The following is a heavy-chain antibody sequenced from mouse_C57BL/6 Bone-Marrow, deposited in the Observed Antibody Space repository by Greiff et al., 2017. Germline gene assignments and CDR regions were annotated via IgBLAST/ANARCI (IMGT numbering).Heavy chain of an antibody. CDR3: ARPGTTVVANAMDY. Sequence: EVKLVESGGGLVKPGGSLKLSCAASGFTFSDYGMHWVRQAPEKGLEWVAYISSGSSTIYYADTVKGRFTISRDNAKNTLFLQMTSLRSEDTAMYYCARPGTTVVANAMDYWGQGTSVTVSS. CDR1: GFTFSDYG. D-gene: IGHD1-1*01. V-gene: IGHV5-17*01. CDR2: ISSGSSTI. J-gene: IGHJ4*01.